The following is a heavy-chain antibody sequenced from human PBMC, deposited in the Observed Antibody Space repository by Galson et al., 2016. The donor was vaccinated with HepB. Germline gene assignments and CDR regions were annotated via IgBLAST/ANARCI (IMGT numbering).Heavy chain of an antibody. CDR1: GGSFSGYY. V-gene: IGHV4-34*01. D-gene: IGHD1-20*01. J-gene: IGHJ1*01. CDR2: SNHWGST. CDR3: ARFSSNWSKSLQY. Sequence: SETLSLTCAVYGGSFSGYYWSWIRQVPGKGLEWIGDSNHWGSTKFNPSLKSRVTMSVDTSKNQFSLKLSSVTVADTGVYYCARFSSNWSKSLQYWGRGTLVTVSS.